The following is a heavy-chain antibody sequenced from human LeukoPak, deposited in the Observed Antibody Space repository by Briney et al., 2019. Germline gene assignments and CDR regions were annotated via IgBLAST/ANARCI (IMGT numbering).Heavy chain of an antibody. CDR1: GFSVSNTY. D-gene: IGHD3-22*01. V-gene: IGHV3-66*01. J-gene: IGHJ4*02. Sequence: GGSLRLSCAASGFSVSNTYMSWVRQAPGKGLEWVSVIYGGGTTYYADSVKGRFTISRDNSKNTLFLQMNSLRVEDTAVYYCAKAGTSGYYFDYWGQGTLVTVSS. CDR2: IYGGGTT. CDR3: AKAGTSGYYFDY.